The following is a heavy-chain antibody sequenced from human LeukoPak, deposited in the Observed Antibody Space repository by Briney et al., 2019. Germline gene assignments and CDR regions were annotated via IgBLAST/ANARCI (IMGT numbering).Heavy chain of an antibody. V-gene: IGHV1-18*01. CDR3: ARAYCDSSGFCDY. Sequence: ASVKVSCKASGYTFTSYGISWVRQAPGQGLEWMGWISAYNGNTNFAQKLQGRVTMTTDTSTSTAYIELRSLRSDDTAVYYCARAYCDSSGFCDYWGQGTLVTVSS. CDR2: ISAYNGNT. D-gene: IGHD3-22*01. CDR1: GYTFTSYG. J-gene: IGHJ4*02.